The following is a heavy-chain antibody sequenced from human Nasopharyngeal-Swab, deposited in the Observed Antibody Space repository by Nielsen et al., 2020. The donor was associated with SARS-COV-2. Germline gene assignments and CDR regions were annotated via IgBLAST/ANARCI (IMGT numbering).Heavy chain of an antibody. CDR2: IYPGDSDT. D-gene: IGHD2-15*01. CDR1: GYSFTSYW. V-gene: IGHV5-51*01. CDR3: ARQSCSGGSCYSDAFDI. J-gene: IGHJ3*02. Sequence: GESLKISCKGSGYSFTSYWIGWVRQMPGKGLEWMGIIYPGDSDTRYSPSLQGQVTISADKSISTAYLQWSSLKASDTAMYYCARQSCSGGSCYSDAFDIWGQGTMVTVSS.